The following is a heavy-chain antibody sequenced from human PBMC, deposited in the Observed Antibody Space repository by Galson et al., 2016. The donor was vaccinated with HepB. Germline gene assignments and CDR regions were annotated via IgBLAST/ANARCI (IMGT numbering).Heavy chain of an antibody. J-gene: IGHJ6*02. CDR2: IIPIFDTV. CDR1: GGTFSRYA. Sequence: SVKVSCKASGGTFSRYAISWVRQAPGQGLGWMGGIIPIFDTVNYARQFQGRVTITADESTSTAYMELSSLRSDDTAVYYCASSGTTAYYYYGMDVWGQGTTVTVSS. CDR3: ASSGTTAYYYYGMDV. V-gene: IGHV1-69*13. D-gene: IGHD1-1*01.